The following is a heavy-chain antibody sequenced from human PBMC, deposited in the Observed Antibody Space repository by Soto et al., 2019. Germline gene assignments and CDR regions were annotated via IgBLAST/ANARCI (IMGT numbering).Heavy chain of an antibody. V-gene: IGHV1-18*01. CDR1: CYTFTSYG. J-gene: IGHJ4*02. CDR2: ISPYNGNT. D-gene: IGHD2-15*01. CDR3: ARDLSGNPGY. Sequence: ASVKVSCKSSCYTFTSYGISLFRQAPGQGLEWMGWISPYNGNTNYAQKLQGRVTMTTDTSTSTAYMELRSLRSDDTAVYYCARDLSGNPGYWGQGTLVTVSS.